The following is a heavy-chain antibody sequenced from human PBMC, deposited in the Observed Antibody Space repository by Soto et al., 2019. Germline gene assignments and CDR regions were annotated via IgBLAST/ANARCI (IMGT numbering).Heavy chain of an antibody. CDR1: GFTFSSFG. CDR2: ASYDGSYK. D-gene: IGHD5-12*01. J-gene: IGHJ4*02. CDR3: TNDRSDVATNPDFDY. V-gene: IGHV3-30*18. Sequence: QVQLVESGGGVVQPGRSLRLSCAASGFTFSSFGMHWVRQAPGKVLEWVAVASYDGSYKYYADSVKGRFTISRDNSKNTLYLQINSLRAEDTAVYYCTNDRSDVATNPDFDYWGQGTLVTVSS.